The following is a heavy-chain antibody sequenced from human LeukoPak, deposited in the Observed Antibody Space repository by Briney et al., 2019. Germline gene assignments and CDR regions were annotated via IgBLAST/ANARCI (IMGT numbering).Heavy chain of an antibody. Sequence: GGSLRLSCAASGFTVSSNYMSWVRQAPGKGLEWVSVIYSCGSTYYADSVKGRFTISRDNSKNTLYLQMNSLRAEDTAVYYCAKVRRSGYIDYWGQGTLVTVSS. D-gene: IGHD3-3*01. J-gene: IGHJ4*02. V-gene: IGHV3-66*03. CDR3: AKVRRSGYIDY. CDR1: GFTVSSNY. CDR2: IYSCGST.